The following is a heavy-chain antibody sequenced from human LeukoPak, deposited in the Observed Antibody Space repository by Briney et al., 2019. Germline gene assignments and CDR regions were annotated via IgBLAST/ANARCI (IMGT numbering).Heavy chain of an antibody. D-gene: IGHD3-22*01. CDR1: GYTFTSYD. Sequence: ASVKVSCKASGYTFTSYDISWVRPAPGQGLEWMGWISAYNGNTNYAQKLQGRVTMTTDTSTSTAYMELRSLRSDDTAVYYCARIYDSSAREPPDYWGQGTLVTVSS. CDR3: ARIYDSSAREPPDY. CDR2: ISAYNGNT. V-gene: IGHV1-18*01. J-gene: IGHJ4*02.